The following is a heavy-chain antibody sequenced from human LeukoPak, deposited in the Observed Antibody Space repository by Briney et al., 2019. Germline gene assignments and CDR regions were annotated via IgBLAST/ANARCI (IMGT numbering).Heavy chain of an antibody. CDR2: INHSGST. D-gene: IGHD1-26*01. CDR1: GGSFSGYY. J-gene: IGHJ4*02. V-gene: IGHV4-34*01. CDR3: ARGGGYLGHCDY. Sequence: SETLSLTCAVYGGSFSGYYWSWIRQPPGKGLEWIGEINHSGSTNYNPSLKSRVTISVDTSKNQLSLKLTSVTAADTAVYYCARGGGYLGHCDYWGQGTLVTVSS.